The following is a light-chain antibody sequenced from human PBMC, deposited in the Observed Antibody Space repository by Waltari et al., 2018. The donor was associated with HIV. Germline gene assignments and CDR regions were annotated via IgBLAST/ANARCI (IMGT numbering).Light chain of an antibody. Sequence: QSALTQPRSVSGSPGQSVTIACTGTISDIGGYNYVSWYQQHPTKAPKLMIYDVNQRTAGVPDRFAGSKSGNTAFLTIFGLQADDEADYYCCSCAGNYNLYVVGIGTKVTVL. CDR1: ISDIGGYNY. CDR2: DVN. J-gene: IGLJ1*01. CDR3: CSCAGNYNLYV. V-gene: IGLV2-11*01.